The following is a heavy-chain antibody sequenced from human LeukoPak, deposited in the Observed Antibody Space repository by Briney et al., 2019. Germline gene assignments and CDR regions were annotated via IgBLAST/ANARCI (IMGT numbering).Heavy chain of an antibody. Sequence: SETLSLTCTVSGGSISSSSYYWGWLRQPPGKGLEWIGSIYYSGSTYYNPSLKSRVTISVDTSKNQFSLKLSSVTAADTAVYYCARDGDGGYSYGISDYWGQGTLVTVSS. CDR3: ARDGDGGYSYGISDY. J-gene: IGHJ4*02. CDR2: IYYSGST. V-gene: IGHV4-39*07. CDR1: GGSISSSSYY. D-gene: IGHD5-18*01.